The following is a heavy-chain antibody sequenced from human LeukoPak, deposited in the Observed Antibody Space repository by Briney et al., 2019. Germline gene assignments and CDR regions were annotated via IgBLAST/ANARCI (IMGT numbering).Heavy chain of an antibody. D-gene: IGHD3-22*01. CDR1: GGSISSSSYY. J-gene: IGHJ4*02. V-gene: IGHV4-39*07. CDR2: IYYSGST. Sequence: KSSETLSLTCTASGGSISSSSYYWGWIRQPPGKGLEWIGSIYYSGSTNYNPSLKSRVTISVDTSKNQFSLKLSSVTAADTAVYYCARGHEAPDSSGTTGNYFDYWGQGTLVTVSS. CDR3: ARGHEAPDSSGTTGNYFDY.